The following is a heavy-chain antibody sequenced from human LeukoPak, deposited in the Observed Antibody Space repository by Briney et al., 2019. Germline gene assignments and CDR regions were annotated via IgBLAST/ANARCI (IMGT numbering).Heavy chain of an antibody. V-gene: IGHV3-23*01. CDR3: AKDSNIVPAAILGY. CDR1: GFTFSSYA. D-gene: IGHD2-2*02. Sequence: GGSLRLSCAASGFTFSSYAMNWVRQAPGKGLEWVSAISGSGSSTYYADSVKGRFTISRDNSKNTLYLQMNSLRAEDTAVYYCAKDSNIVPAAILGYWGQGTLVTVSS. J-gene: IGHJ4*02. CDR2: ISGSGSST.